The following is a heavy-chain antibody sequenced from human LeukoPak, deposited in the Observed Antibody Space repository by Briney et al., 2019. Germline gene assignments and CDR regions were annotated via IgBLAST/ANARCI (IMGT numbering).Heavy chain of an antibody. CDR3: VRGALYDSSGYALDGFEA. CDR2: NNPSGGNT. V-gene: IGHV1-46*01. J-gene: IGHJ5*02. Sequence: GASVKFSCKASGYTFTSYYMNWVRQAPGQGLEWIGINNPSGGNTNYAQKFQGRVDLNRDTSTSTVYMELSSLRAEDTAVYFCVRGALYDSSGYALDGFEAWVKGTLVTVYS. D-gene: IGHD3-22*01. CDR1: GYTFTSYY.